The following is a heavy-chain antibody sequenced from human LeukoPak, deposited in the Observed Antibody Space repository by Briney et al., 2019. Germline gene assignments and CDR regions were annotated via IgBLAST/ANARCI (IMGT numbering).Heavy chain of an antibody. D-gene: IGHD6-13*01. CDR2: ISGSGETI. CDR3: IPPAAGLRRTISTEYFQH. CDR1: GFTFSSYA. V-gene: IGHV3-23*01. Sequence: GGSLRLSCAASGFTFSSYAMSWVRQAPGKGLEWVSAISGSGETIYYAGSVKGRFTISRDNANKSLYLHMSSLRVEDTAIYYCIPPAAGLRRTISTEYFQHWGQGALVTVSS. J-gene: IGHJ1*01.